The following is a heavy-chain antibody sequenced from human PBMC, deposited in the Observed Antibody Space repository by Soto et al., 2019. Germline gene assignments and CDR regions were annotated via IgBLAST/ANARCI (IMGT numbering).Heavy chain of an antibody. J-gene: IGHJ6*02. V-gene: IGHV3-48*02. CDR2: ISGRGTTT. CDR3: ARLGYCSSATCKYYFYYYGMDV. D-gene: IGHD2-2*01. Sequence: LRLSCEASGFSFGSYSMNWVRQAPGKGLEWVSFISGRGTTTYYADSVRGRFTVSRDNAKNSLSLEVNSLRDEDTAVYYCARLGYCSSATCKYYFYYYGMDVWGQGTTVTVSS. CDR1: GFSFGSYS.